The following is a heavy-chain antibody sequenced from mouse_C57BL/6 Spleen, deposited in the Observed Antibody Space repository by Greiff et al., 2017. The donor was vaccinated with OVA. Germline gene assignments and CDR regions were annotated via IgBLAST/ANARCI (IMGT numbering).Heavy chain of an antibody. V-gene: IGHV1-66*01. CDR2: IYPGSGNT. CDR1: GYSFTSYY. CDR3: ARSDAYYSNYGFAY. Sequence: VQLQESGPELVKPGASVKISCKASGYSFTSYYIHWVKQRPGQGLEWIGWIYPGSGNTKYNEKFKGKATLTADTSSSTAYMQLSSLTSEDSAVYYCARSDAYYSNYGFAYWGQGTLVTVSA. D-gene: IGHD2-5*01. J-gene: IGHJ3*01.